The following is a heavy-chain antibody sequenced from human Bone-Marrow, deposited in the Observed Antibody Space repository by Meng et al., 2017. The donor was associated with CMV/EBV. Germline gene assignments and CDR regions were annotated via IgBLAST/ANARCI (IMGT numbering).Heavy chain of an antibody. CDR1: GFTFSDNW. CDR2: INQGAIET. D-gene: IGHD1-1*01. J-gene: IGHJ4*02. V-gene: IGHV3-7*01. Sequence: GESLKISCAASGFTFSDNWMSWVRQAPGKGLEWVASINQGAIETHYMASVKGRFTISRDNAKNSLYLQMNSLRAEDTAIYHCARYRAHPEYWGQGTLVTVSS. CDR3: ARYRAHPEY.